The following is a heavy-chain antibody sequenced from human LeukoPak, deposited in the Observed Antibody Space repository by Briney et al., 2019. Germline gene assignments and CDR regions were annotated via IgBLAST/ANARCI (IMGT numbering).Heavy chain of an antibody. Sequence: GGSLRLSCAASGFTFSNYEMNWVRQAPGKGLERVSYIGSSGSVIYYTDSVKGRFTISRDNAKNSLYLQMNSLRVEETAIYYCARGTDSGTSTRGGAFEIWGQGTMVTVSS. J-gene: IGHJ3*02. CDR2: IGSSGSVI. D-gene: IGHD1-26*01. CDR3: ARGTDSGTSTRGGAFEI. V-gene: IGHV3-48*03. CDR1: GFTFSNYE.